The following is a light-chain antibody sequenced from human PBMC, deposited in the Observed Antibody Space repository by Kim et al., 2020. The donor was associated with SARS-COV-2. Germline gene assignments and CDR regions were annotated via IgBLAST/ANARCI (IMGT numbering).Light chain of an antibody. J-gene: IGKJ1*01. V-gene: IGKV1-5*03. Sequence: DIQMTQSPSTLSASVGDRVTITCRASENIRSWLAWYQQRPGKAPKVLIYRASDLESGVPSRFSGSGSGTQFTLTIRSLQPDDFATYYCQHLRTFGQGTKVDIK. CDR1: ENIRSW. CDR3: QHLRT. CDR2: RAS.